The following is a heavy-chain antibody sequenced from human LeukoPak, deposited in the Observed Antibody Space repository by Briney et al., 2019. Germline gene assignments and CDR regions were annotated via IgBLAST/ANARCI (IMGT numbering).Heavy chain of an antibody. CDR2: IWYDGSNK. CDR3: ARDHYYDSTFDY. J-gene: IGHJ4*02. V-gene: IGHV3-33*01. Sequence: GGSLRLSCAASGFTFSNYGMHWARQAPGKGLEWVAVIWYDGSNKYYADSVKGRFTISRDNSKNTLYLQMNSLRAEDTAVYYCARDHYYDSTFDYWGQGTLVTVSS. CDR1: GFTFSNYG. D-gene: IGHD3-22*01.